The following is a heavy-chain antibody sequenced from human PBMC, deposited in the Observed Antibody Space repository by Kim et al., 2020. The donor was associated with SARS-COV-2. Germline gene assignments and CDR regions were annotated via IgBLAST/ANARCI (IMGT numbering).Heavy chain of an antibody. V-gene: IGHV1-69*13. Sequence: SVKVSCKASGGTFSSYAISWVRQAPGQGLEWMGGIIPIFGTANYAQKFQGRVTITADESTSTAYMELSSLRSEDTAVYYCARVSIRNYGSGCYYKDYWGQGTLVTVSS. J-gene: IGHJ4*02. CDR3: ARVSIRNYGSGCYYKDY. D-gene: IGHD3-10*01. CDR1: GGTFSSYA. CDR2: IIPIFGTA.